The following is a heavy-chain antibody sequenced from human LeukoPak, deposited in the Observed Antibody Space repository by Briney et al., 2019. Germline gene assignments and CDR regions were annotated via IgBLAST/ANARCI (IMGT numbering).Heavy chain of an antibody. CDR1: GYTFSDHY. CDR2: INSDGSST. V-gene: IGHV3-74*01. CDR3: ARGYCSSTSCYAYYYYGMDV. J-gene: IGHJ6*02. D-gene: IGHD2-2*01. Sequence: ASVKVSCKPSGYTFSDHYMHWVRQAPGKGLVWVSRINSDGSSTSYADSVKGRFTISRDNAKNTLYLQMNSLRAEDTAVYYCARGYCSSTSCYAYYYYGMDVWGQGTTVTVPS.